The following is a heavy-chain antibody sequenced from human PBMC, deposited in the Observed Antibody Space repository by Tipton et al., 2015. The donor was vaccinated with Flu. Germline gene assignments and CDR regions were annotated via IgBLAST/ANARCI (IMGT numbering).Heavy chain of an antibody. V-gene: IGHV3-21*01. CDR3: AGLWYALDYSYYGMDV. J-gene: IGHJ6*02. Sequence: SLRLSCAASGFTFSSYSMNWVRQAPGKGLEWVSSISSSSSYIYYADSVKGRFTISRDNAKNSLYLQMNSLRAEDTAVYYCAGLWYALDYSYYGMDVWGQGTTVTVSS. CDR1: GFTFSSYS. CDR2: ISSSSSYI. D-gene: IGHD3-10*01.